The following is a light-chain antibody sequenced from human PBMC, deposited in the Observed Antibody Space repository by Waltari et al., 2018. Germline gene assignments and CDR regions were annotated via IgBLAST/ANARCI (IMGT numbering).Light chain of an antibody. CDR1: SSDVGGYDY. Sequence: QSALTQPASVSESPGQSITISCTGTSSDVGGYDYVSWYQQHPGKAPKLMIYDVTKRPSGVSNRCSGSKSGNTASLTISGLQAEDEADYYCSSYTSSNTEVFGGGTRLTVL. CDR3: SSYTSSNTEV. J-gene: IGLJ2*01. V-gene: IGLV2-14*01. CDR2: DVT.